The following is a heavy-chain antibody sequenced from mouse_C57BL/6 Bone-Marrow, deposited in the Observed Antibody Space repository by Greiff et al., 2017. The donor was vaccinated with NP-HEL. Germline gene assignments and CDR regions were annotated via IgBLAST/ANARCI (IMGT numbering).Heavy chain of an antibody. CDR3: ARGRQLRLRGTWFAY. CDR2: INPSSGYT. V-gene: IGHV1-7*01. CDR1: GYTFTSYW. Sequence: QVQLQQSGAELAKPGASVKLSCKASGYTFTSYWMHWVKQRPGQGLEWIGYINPSSGYTKYNQKFKDKATLTADKSSSTAYMQLSSLTYEDSAVYYCARGRQLRLRGTWFAYWGQGTLVTVSA. J-gene: IGHJ3*01. D-gene: IGHD3-2*02.